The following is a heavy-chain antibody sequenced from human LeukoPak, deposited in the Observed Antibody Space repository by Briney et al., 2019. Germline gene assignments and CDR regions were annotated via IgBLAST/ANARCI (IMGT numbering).Heavy chain of an antibody. CDR3: ARGKHMTTLTSGREYYFDY. CDR2: INHSGST. V-gene: IGHV4-34*01. CDR1: GGSSSGYY. D-gene: IGHD4-17*01. J-gene: IGHJ4*02. Sequence: SETLSLTCAVYGGSSSGYYWSWIRQPPGKGLEWIGEINHSGSTNYNPSLKSRVTISVDTSKNQFSLKLSSVTAADTAVYYCARGKHMTTLTSGREYYFDYWGQGTLVTVSS.